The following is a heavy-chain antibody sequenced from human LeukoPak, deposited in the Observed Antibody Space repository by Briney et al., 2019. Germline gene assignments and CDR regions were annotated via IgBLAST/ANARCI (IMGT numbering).Heavy chain of an antibody. CDR1: GYILTELS. Sequence: ASVKVSCKVSGYILTELSMHWVRQAPGKGLEWMGGFDPEDGETIYAQMFQGRVTMTEDTSTDTAYMELSSLGSEDTAVYYRACGYDTTTLEYWGQGTLVTVSS. V-gene: IGHV1-24*01. CDR2: FDPEDGET. J-gene: IGHJ4*02. D-gene: IGHD6-25*01. CDR3: ACGYDTTTLEY.